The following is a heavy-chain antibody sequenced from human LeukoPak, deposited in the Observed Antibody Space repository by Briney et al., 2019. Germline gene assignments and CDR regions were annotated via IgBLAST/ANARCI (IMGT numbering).Heavy chain of an antibody. D-gene: IGHD3-3*01. J-gene: IGHJ6*03. CDR2: ISSSSSTI. CDR1: GFTFSSYS. V-gene: IGHV3-48*04. CDR3: ARGADSYYDFWSGYYSAYYMDV. Sequence: GGSLRLSCAASGFTFSSYSMNWVRQAPGKGLEWVSYISSSSSTIYYADSVKGRFTISRDNAKNSLYLQMNSLRAEDTAVYYCARGADSYYDFWSGYYSAYYMDVWGKGTTVTVSS.